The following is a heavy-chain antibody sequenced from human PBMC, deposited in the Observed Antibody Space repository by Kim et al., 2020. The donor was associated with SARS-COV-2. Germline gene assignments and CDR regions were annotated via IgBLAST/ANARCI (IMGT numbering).Heavy chain of an antibody. Sequence: SETLSLTCTVSGGSISSYYWSWIRQPPGKGLEWIGYIYYSGSTNYNPSLKSRVTISVDTSKNQFSLKLSSVTAADTAVYYCARQPVPHRYCSGGSCYGNDYCYGMDVWGQGTTVTVSS. J-gene: IGHJ6*02. CDR2: IYYSGST. V-gene: IGHV4-59*08. CDR1: GGSISSYY. D-gene: IGHD2-15*01. CDR3: ARQPVPHRYCSGGSCYGNDYCYGMDV.